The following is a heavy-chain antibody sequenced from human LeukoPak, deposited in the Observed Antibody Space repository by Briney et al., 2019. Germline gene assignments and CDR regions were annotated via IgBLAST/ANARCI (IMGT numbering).Heavy chain of an antibody. CDR2: VNLQGST. V-gene: IGHV4-4*02. CDR1: GGSISNTNW. Sequence: SGTLSLTCGVSGGSISNTNWWTWVRQPPGKGLEWIGEVNLQGSTNYNPSLKSRVTISVDTSKNQFSLRLSSVTAADTAVYYCARGALKDIDHAFDIWGQGTMVTVSP. D-gene: IGHD2-15*01. J-gene: IGHJ3*02. CDR3: ARGALKDIDHAFDI.